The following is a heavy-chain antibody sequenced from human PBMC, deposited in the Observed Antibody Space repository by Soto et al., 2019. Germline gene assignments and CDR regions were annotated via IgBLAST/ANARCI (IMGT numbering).Heavy chain of an antibody. J-gene: IGHJ5*02. V-gene: IGHV3-23*01. CDR1: GFTFGTTD. Sequence: QWLQSGGGLVQPGGALTLSWAASGFTFGTTDMSWVRQAPGEGLEWVSTIDGSGGITYYADSVKGRFTISRDNSRNTVYLQMNSLRGDATALYYCVKNSGWFNTWGQGALVTVAS. D-gene: IGHD3-10*01. CDR3: VKNSGWFNT. CDR2: IDGSGGIT.